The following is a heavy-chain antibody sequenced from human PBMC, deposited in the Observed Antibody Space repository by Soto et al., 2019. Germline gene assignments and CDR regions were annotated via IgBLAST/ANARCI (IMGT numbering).Heavy chain of an antibody. CDR3: AQDEYWESHFYYFMDL. V-gene: IGHV3-30*15. CDR1: GFTFSSYA. D-gene: IGHD3-16*01. J-gene: IGHJ6*03. CDR2: ISHDGSIT. Sequence: QVPLVESGGGVVEPGRSLRLSCAASGFTFSSYAMHWVRQAPGKGLEWVAVISHDGSITYYSDSVKGRFTMSRDNSNNTLFLQMSSLRSEDTAIYYCAQDEYWESHFYYFMDLWGRGTTVTVSS.